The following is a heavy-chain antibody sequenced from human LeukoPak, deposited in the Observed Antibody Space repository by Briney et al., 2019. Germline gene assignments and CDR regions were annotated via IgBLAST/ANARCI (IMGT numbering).Heavy chain of an antibody. D-gene: IGHD3-3*01. Sequence: LRLSCAASGFTFSSYAMSWIRQPPGEGLEWIGYIYHSGSTYYNPSLKSRVTISVDWSKNQFSLNLTSVTAADTAVYYCARTSLRFLEPDYFDCWGQGTLVTVSS. CDR1: GFTFSSYA. CDR2: IYHSGST. V-gene: IGHV4-30-2*01. CDR3: ARTSLRFLEPDYFDC. J-gene: IGHJ4*02.